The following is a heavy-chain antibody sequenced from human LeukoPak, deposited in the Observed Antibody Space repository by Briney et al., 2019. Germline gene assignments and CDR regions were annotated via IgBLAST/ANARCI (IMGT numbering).Heavy chain of an antibody. V-gene: IGHV3-23*01. CDR2: ISGSGGST. J-gene: IGHJ6*02. CDR1: GFTFSNYA. Sequence: PGGSLRLSCAASGFTFSNYATSWVRQAPGKGLEWVAVISGSGGSTNFADSVKGRFTSSRDNSKNTLYLQMHSLRVEDTAVYYCARARGFFGEPDFYYAMDVWGQGTTVTVSS. CDR3: ARARGFFGEPDFYYAMDV. D-gene: IGHD3-10*01.